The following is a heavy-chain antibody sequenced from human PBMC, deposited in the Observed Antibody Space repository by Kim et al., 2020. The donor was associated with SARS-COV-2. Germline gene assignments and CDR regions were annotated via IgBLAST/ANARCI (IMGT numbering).Heavy chain of an antibody. Sequence: TNYNPLLKSRLTNSVNTSKNQCSLKLSSVTAADTDVYYCARGVDYGDYVYWGQGTLVTVSS. J-gene: IGHJ4*02. CDR3: ARGVDYGDYVY. CDR2: T. V-gene: IGHV4-34*01. D-gene: IGHD4-17*01.